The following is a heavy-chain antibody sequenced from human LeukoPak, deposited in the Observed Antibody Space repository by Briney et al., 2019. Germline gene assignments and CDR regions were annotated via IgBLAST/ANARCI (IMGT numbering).Heavy chain of an antibody. V-gene: IGHV3-30*03. CDR2: ISYDGSNK. CDR3: AREAAAAAFDI. J-gene: IGHJ3*02. Sequence: GGSLRLSCVVSGFNPSIYGMRWAPQAPGRGLEGVAVISYDGSNKYYAASVKGRFTISRDNSKNTLYLQMNSLGAEDTAVYYCAREAAAAAFDIWGQGTMVTVSS. CDR1: GFNPSIYG. D-gene: IGHD6-13*01.